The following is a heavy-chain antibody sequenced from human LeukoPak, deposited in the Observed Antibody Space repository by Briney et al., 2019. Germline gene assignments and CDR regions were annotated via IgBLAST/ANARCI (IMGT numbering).Heavy chain of an antibody. J-gene: IGHJ4*02. V-gene: IGHV4-38-2*01. Sequence: PSETLSLTCAVSGYSISSGYYWSWIRQSPGKGLEWIATINHSGETYYNPSLKSRATISVDTSKNQFSLKLSSVTAAGTAVYYCARYTANKSGYSFDFWGRGTLVTVSS. D-gene: IGHD3-22*01. CDR1: GYSISSGYY. CDR3: ARYTANKSGYSFDF. CDR2: INHSGET.